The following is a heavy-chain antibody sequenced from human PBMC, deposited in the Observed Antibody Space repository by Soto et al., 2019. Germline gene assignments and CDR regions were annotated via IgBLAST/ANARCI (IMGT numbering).Heavy chain of an antibody. V-gene: IGHV3-64D*06. CDR1: GVTFCTYS. CDR3: VNPPAYYYHSSAEYPV. CDR2: IGSDGGSA. D-gene: IGHD3-22*01. Sequence: QAGGSLRLSCSASGVTFCTYSIHWVRQAPGKGPEYVSDIGSDGGSAYDADSVKGRFTISRAKARSTLYRQVSFLRADDTAIYYCVNPPAYYYHSSAEYPVWGQGTLVTVSS. J-gene: IGHJ4*02.